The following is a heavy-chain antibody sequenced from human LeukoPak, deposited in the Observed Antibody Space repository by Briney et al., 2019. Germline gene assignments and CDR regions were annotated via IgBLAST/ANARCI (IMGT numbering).Heavy chain of an antibody. D-gene: IGHD6-13*01. J-gene: IGHJ4*02. Sequence: GASVKVSCKASGGTFGSYAISWVRQAPGQGLEWMGGIIPIFGTANYAQKFQGRVTITADESTSTAYMELSSLRSEDTAVYYCARDSGGYSSSWSEEYYFDYWGQGTLVTVSS. CDR2: IIPIFGTA. CDR1: GGTFGSYA. V-gene: IGHV1-69*13. CDR3: ARDSGGYSSSWSEEYYFDY.